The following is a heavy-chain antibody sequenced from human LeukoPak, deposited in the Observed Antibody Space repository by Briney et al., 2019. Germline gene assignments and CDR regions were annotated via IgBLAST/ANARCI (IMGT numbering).Heavy chain of an antibody. CDR3: ARDCSSTSCTPEDY. D-gene: IGHD2-2*01. V-gene: IGHV3-21*01. J-gene: IGHJ4*02. CDR1: GFTFSSYS. CDR2: ISSSSSYI. Sequence: RAGGSLRLSCAASGFTFSSYSMNWVRQAPGKGLEWVSSISSSSSYIYYADSVKGRFTISRDNAKNSLYLQMNSLRAEDTAVYYCARDCSSTSCTPEDYWGQGTLVTVSS.